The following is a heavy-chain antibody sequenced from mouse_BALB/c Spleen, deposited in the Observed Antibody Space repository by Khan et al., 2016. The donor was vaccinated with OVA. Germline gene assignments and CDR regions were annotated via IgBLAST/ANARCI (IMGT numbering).Heavy chain of an antibody. Sequence: QMQLKQSGAELVRPGASVKLSCKTSGYIFTSYWIHWVKQRSGHGLEWIAKIYPGTNNTYYNEKLKDKATLTADKASSTVYMQLSSLKSEDSAVYFCAREEALDYFDYWGQGTTLTVSS. J-gene: IGHJ2*01. CDR1: GYIFTSYW. CDR3: AREEALDYFDY. V-gene: IGHV1S132*01. CDR2: IYPGTNNT.